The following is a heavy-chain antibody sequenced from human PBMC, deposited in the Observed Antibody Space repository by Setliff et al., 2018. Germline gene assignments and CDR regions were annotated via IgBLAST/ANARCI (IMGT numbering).Heavy chain of an antibody. CDR3: ARADSDSYYPYYFDF. CDR2: VSGSGMTR. Sequence: GESLKISCTASGFTFRKHALAWVRQAPGKGLQWVSSVSGSGMTRDYTDSVKGRFTVSRDSSQNKIHLQMDSLRAEDTGKCFCARADSDSYYPYYFDFWGQGVLVTVSS. V-gene: IGHV3-23*01. CDR1: GFTFRKHA. D-gene: IGHD3-22*01. J-gene: IGHJ4*02.